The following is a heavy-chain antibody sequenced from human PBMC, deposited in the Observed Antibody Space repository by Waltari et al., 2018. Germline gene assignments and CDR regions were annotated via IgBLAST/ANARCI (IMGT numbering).Heavy chain of an antibody. D-gene: IGHD2-8*01. CDR3: ARNGVGYEYYYMDV. Sequence: EVQLVESGGGLVTPGGSLTLSCAASGFSFRSSTLNWVRQAAGQGLRWVASTTGSGDLRYSASSGRGRVTISRDNAKNSLFLQVNSLRAEDTGIYYCARNGVGYEYYYMDVWGKGTAVTVSS. CDR2: TTGSGDLR. J-gene: IGHJ6*03. CDR1: GFSFRSST. V-gene: IGHV3-21*04.